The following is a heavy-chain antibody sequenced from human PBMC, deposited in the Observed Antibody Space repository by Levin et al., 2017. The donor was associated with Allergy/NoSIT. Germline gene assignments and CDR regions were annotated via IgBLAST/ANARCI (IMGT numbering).Heavy chain of an antibody. CDR1: GYSFTNNW. D-gene: IGHD6-13*01. CDR3: ARTSAAGALYYFDY. CDR2: IFPGDSDT. J-gene: IGHJ4*02. Sequence: GGSLRLSCKGSGYSFTNNWIGWVRQMPGKGLEWMGIIFPGDSDTRYSPSFQGQVTISADKSISTAYLQWSSLEASDTAMYYCARTSAAGALYYFDYWGQGTLVTVSS. V-gene: IGHV5-51*01.